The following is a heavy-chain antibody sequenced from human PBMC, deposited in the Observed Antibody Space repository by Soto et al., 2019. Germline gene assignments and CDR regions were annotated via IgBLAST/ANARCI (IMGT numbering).Heavy chain of an antibody. J-gene: IGHJ4*02. CDR2: ISAYNSNT. Sequence: QAQLVQSGAEVKKPGATVKVSCKTSGYTFTNFGLSRVRQAPGQVLDWMGWISAYNSNTIYAQNFQGRVNMTTDTLTSTAYMELRSLRSDDTAVYYCARGGTPSVYWGQGALVPVSS. D-gene: IGHD2-15*01. V-gene: IGHV1-18*01. CDR1: GYTFTNFG. CDR3: ARGGTPSVY.